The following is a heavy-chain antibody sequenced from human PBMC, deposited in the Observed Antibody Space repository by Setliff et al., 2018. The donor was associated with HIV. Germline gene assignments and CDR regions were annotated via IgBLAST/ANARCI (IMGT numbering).Heavy chain of an antibody. Sequence: SETLSLTCTVSGDSISSNNYYWAWIRQSPGKGLEWIGCIFYGGSVYGSGRTFFNPSLKSRVTMSVDASKNLVSLNLNSVTAADTAVYYCARGSRQLTIFGVVFKTNYYFMDVWGKGTAVTVSS. CDR1: GDSISSNNYY. CDR3: ARGSRQLTIFGVVFKTNYYFMDV. J-gene: IGHJ6*03. CDR2: IFYGGSVYGSGRT. V-gene: IGHV4-39*07. D-gene: IGHD3-3*01.